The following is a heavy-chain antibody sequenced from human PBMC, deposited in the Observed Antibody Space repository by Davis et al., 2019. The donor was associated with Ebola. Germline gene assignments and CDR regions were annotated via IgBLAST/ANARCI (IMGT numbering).Heavy chain of an antibody. V-gene: IGHV3-73*01. D-gene: IGHD6-19*01. Sequence: GESLKISCAASGFTFSGSAMHWVRQASGKGLEWVGRIRSKANSYATAYAASVKGRFTISRDDSKNTEYLQMNSLKTEDTAVYYCNSAVAGTGGAYWGQGTLVTVSS. CDR1: GFTFSGSA. CDR2: IRSKANSYAT. J-gene: IGHJ4*02. CDR3: NSAVAGTGGAY.